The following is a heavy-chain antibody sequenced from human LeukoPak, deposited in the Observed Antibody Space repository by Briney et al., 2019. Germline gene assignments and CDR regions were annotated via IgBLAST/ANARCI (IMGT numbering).Heavy chain of an antibody. CDR2: IWYDGSNK. V-gene: IGHV3-33*08. CDR1: GFTVSSNY. D-gene: IGHD3-16*01. Sequence: GGSLRLSCAASGFTVSSNYMSWVRQAPDKGLEWVAVIWYDGSNKYYADSVKGRFTISRDNSKNTLYLQMNSLRAEDTAVYYCARGYEAYYYYGMDVWGKGATVTVSS. CDR3: ARGYEAYYYYGMDV. J-gene: IGHJ6*04.